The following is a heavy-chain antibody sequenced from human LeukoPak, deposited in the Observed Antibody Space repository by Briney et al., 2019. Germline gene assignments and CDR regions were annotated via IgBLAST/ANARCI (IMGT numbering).Heavy chain of an antibody. CDR1: GFTFTDYW. V-gene: IGHV3-7*01. J-gene: IGHJ4*02. Sequence: GGSLRLSCAASGFTFTDYWMTWVRQVPGKGLEWVANIHKAGTESYYVDSVKGRFAISRDNAKNSLYLQLSSLRVDDTAVYYCARVGTWELQRVFDYWGQGSLVTVSS. D-gene: IGHD1-26*01. CDR3: ARVGTWELQRVFDY. CDR2: IHKAGTES.